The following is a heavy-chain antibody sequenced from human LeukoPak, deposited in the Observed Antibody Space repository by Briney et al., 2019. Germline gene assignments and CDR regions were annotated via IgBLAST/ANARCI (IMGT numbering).Heavy chain of an antibody. CDR3: ARAIVRGVELDY. D-gene: IGHD3-10*02. CDR2: IYYSGST. CDR1: GGSVSSRSYY. V-gene: IGHV4-61*01. Sequence: SETLSLTCTASGGSVSSRSYYWSWIRQPPGKGLEWIGYIYYSGSTNYNPSLKSRVSISVDTTKNQFSLSLTSVTAADTAVYFCARAIVRGVELDYWGQGILLTVSS. J-gene: IGHJ4*02.